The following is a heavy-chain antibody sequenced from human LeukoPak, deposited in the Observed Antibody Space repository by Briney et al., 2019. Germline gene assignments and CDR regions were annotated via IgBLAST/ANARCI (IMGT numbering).Heavy chain of an antibody. CDR1: GFTFSDYW. CDR3: AKDHLDVDTAMVTPSGY. J-gene: IGHJ4*02. D-gene: IGHD5-18*01. V-gene: IGHV3-74*01. CDR2: INKDGFTT. Sequence: GGSLRLSCAASGFTFSDYWMHWVRQAPGKGLVWVSRINKDGFTTSYADSVKGRFTISRDNAKNTLYLQMNSLRAEDTAVYYCAKDHLDVDTAMVTPSGYWGQGTLVTVSS.